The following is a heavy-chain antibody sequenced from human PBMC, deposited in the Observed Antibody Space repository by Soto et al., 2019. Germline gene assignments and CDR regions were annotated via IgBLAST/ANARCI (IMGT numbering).Heavy chain of an antibody. CDR2: INHSGST. D-gene: IGHD3-10*01. J-gene: IGHJ4*02. CDR1: GGSFSGYY. CDR3: ARDGPVFGSGSLQLMYYFDY. Sequence: QVQLQQWGAGLLKPSETLSLTCAVYGGSFSGYYWSWIRQPPGKGLEWIGEINHSGSTNYNPSLKSRLTLAVDSSKKQFTMKVNSVGAADTDVYYCARDGPVFGSGSLQLMYYFDYWGQGTLVTVSS. V-gene: IGHV4-34*01.